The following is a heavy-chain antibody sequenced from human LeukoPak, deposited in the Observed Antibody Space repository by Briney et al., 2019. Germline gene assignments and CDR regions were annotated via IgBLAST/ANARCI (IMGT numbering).Heavy chain of an antibody. D-gene: IGHD2/OR15-2a*01. V-gene: IGHV4-38-2*02. Sequence: PSETLSLTCTVSGYSISSGYYWGWIRQPPGKGLEWIGSIYHSGSTYYNPSLKSRVTISVDTSKNQFSLKLSSVTAADTAVYYCVRAGRAFYKTFDYWGQGTLVTVSS. CDR1: GYSISSGYY. CDR2: IYHSGST. CDR3: VRAGRAFYKTFDY. J-gene: IGHJ4*02.